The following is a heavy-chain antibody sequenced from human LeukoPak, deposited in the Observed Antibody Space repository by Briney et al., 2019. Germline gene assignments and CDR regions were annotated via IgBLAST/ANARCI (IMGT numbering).Heavy chain of an antibody. D-gene: IGHD6-6*01. CDR1: GFTFSSYS. CDR2: FSSNGLYI. CDR3: AREHSSSSGSVSDF. V-gene: IGHV3-21*01. J-gene: IGHJ4*02. Sequence: GGSLRLSCAASGFTFSSYSMNWVRQAPGKGLEWVSSFSSNGLYIYYADSVKGRFTNSRDNAKNSLYLQMNSLRAEDTAVYYCAREHSSSSGSVSDFWGQGTLVTVSS.